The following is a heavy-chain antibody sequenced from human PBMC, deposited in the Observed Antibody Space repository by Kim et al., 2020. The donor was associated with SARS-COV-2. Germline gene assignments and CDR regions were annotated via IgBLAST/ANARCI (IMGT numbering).Heavy chain of an antibody. CDR3: ARDRVSLIVVVMNYFGM. J-gene: IGHJ6*01. Sequence: GGSLRLSCAASGFTFSSYGIYWVRQAPGKGLEWVALISYDGSYKYYADSVKGRFTVSRDNSKNTLYLQMNSLRAEDTAVYYCARDRVSLIVVVMNYFGM. D-gene: IGHD3-22*01. CDR1: GFTFSSYG. V-gene: IGHV3-30*03. CDR2: ISYDGSYK.